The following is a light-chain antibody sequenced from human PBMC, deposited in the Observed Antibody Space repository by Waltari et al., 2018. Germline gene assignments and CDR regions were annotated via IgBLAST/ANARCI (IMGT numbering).Light chain of an antibody. CDR1: QGVSSY. CDR2: DAS. CDR3: QQRSNLPWT. V-gene: IGKV3D-11*01. J-gene: IGKJ1*01. Sequence: EIVLTPSPATLSFSLGERATLPCRASQGVSSYLAWYQQKPGQAPKLLIYDASSRATGIPARFSGSGSGTDFTLTISSLEPEDFAVYYCQQRSNLPWTFGQGTKVEIK.